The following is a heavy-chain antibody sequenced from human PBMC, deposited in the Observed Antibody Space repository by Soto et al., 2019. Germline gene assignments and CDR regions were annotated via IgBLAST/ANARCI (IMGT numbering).Heavy chain of an antibody. CDR2: IFHDGTA. CDR1: GVSIISGNW. V-gene: IGHV4-4*02. CDR3: ARLVYDTRLNYMYFDF. Sequence: PSETLSLTCTVSGVSIISGNWWTWGRQSPQRGLEYIGEIFHDGTANYYPSFERRVAISVDTSKNQFSLKLTSVTAADTAIYFCARLVYDTRLNYMYFDFWGQGTLVTVSS. J-gene: IGHJ4*02. D-gene: IGHD3-10*01.